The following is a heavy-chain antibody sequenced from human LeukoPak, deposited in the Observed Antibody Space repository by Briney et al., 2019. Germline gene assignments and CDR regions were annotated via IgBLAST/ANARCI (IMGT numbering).Heavy chain of an antibody. CDR2: MNPNSGNT. Sequence: ASVKVSCKTSGYTFTSYDINWVRQATGQGLEWMGWMNPNSGNTGYAQKFQGRVTMTTDTSTSTAYMELRSLRSDDTAVYYCARAPLKGYSGPYDYWGQGTLVTVSS. D-gene: IGHD5-12*01. CDR1: GYTFTSYD. V-gene: IGHV1-8*02. J-gene: IGHJ4*02. CDR3: ARAPLKGYSGPYDY.